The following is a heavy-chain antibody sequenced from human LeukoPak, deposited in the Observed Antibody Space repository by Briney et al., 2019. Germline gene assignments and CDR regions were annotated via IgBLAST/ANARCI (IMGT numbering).Heavy chain of an antibody. CDR1: GYIFTSYW. J-gene: IGHJ4*02. CDR2: IDPSDSYT. D-gene: IGHD4-17*01. V-gene: IGHV5-10-1*01. CDR3: ASANDYGDFDY. Sequence: GASLQISCKGSGYIFTSYWISWVRPLRGKVLEWMGRIDPSDSYTNYSPSFQGHVTISADKSISTAYLQWSSLKASDTAMYYCASANDYGDFDYWGQGTLVTVSS.